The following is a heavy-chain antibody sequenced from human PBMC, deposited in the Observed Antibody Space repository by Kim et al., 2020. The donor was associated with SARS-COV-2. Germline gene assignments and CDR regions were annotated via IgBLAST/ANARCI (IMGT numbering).Heavy chain of an antibody. V-gene: IGHV3-11*06. J-gene: IGHJ6*02. D-gene: IGHD5-18*01. Sequence: KGRITISRDNAKNSLYLQMNSLRAEDTAVYYCARDADTAMVLGYYYGMDVWGQGTTVTVSS. CDR3: ARDADTAMVLGYYYGMDV.